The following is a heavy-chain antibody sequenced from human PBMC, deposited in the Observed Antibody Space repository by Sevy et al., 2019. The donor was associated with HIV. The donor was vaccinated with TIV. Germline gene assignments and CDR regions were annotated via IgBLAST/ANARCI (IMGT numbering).Heavy chain of an antibody. CDR3: ARGGYSYALSPDY. CDR2: INPNSGGT. Sequence: ASVKVSCKASGYTFTGYYMHWVRQAPGQGLEWMGRINPNSGGTNYAQKFQGRVTMTRDTPISTAYMELSRLRSDDTAVYYCARGGYSYALSPDYWGQGTLVTVSS. CDR1: GYTFTGYY. D-gene: IGHD5-18*01. V-gene: IGHV1-2*06. J-gene: IGHJ4*02.